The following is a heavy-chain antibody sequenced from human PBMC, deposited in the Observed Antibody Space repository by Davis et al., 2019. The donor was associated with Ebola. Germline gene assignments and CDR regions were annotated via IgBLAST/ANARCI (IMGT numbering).Heavy chain of an antibody. CDR3: ARDHAY. V-gene: IGHV3-66*01. CDR2: IYSDGST. J-gene: IGHJ4*02. Sequence: SLITSCAASGFTFSSYSMNWVRQAPGKRLEWVSIIYSDGSTYYADSVKGRFTISRDNSKNTLYLQMNSLRAEDTAVYYCARDHAYWGQGTLVTVSS. CDR1: GFTFSSYS.